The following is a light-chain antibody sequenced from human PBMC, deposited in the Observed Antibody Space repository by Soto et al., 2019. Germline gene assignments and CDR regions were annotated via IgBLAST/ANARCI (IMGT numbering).Light chain of an antibody. Sequence: DIQMTQSPSTLSASVGDRVTITCRASQSISSWLAWYQQKPGKAPKLLIYKASSLESGVPSRFSGSGSGTEFTLTISSVQPADFSSYCCQHYNSYSGYTFGQGTK. CDR3: QHYNSYSGYT. CDR2: KAS. CDR1: QSISSW. J-gene: IGKJ2*01. V-gene: IGKV1-5*03.